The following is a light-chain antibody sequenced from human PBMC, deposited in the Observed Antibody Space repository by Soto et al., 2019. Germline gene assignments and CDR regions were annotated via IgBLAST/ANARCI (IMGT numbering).Light chain of an antibody. V-gene: IGLV2-14*03. CDR1: SSDVGDYNF. CDR2: DVS. Sequence: QSVLTQPASVSGSPGQSITISCTGTSSDVGDYNFVSWYQQHPGKAPKLVIYDVSDRPSGVSSRFSGSKSSNTASLTISGLQAEDEADFYCSSYSSTTPHVVFGGGTKVTVL. CDR3: SSYSSTTPHVV. J-gene: IGLJ2*01.